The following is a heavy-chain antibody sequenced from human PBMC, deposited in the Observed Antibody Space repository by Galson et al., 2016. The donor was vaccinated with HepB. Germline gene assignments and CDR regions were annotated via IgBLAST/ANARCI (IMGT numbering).Heavy chain of an antibody. CDR1: GFTFSSYG. CDR2: ISYDGRKK. Sequence: SLRLSCAASGFTFSSYGMHWVRQAPGKGLEWVAVISYDGRKKYYADSVKGRFTISRDNSKNTLDLQMNSLRAEDTAVYYCARDRVGATYYYYYMDVWGTGTTVTVSS. CDR3: ARDRVGATYYYYYMDV. D-gene: IGHD1-26*01. V-gene: IGHV3-30*03. J-gene: IGHJ6*03.